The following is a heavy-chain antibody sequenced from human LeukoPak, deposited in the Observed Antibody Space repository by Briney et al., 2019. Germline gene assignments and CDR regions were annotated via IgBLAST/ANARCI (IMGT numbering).Heavy chain of an antibody. D-gene: IGHD5-24*01. CDR2: ISGSSIYT. V-gene: IGHV3-11*06. CDR1: GFTFSDYH. J-gene: IGHJ4*02. Sequence: GGSLRLSCAASGFTFSDYHMTWIRQAPGKGLEWVSYISGSSIYTRYADSVKGRFTISRDNAKNSLYLQMNSLRAEDTAVYYCARDRDNSGYFDYWGQGTLVTVSS. CDR3: ARDRDNSGYFDY.